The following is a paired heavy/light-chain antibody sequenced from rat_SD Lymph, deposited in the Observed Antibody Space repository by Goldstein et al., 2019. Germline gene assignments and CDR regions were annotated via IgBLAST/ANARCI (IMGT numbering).Heavy chain of an antibody. D-gene: IGHD1-4*01. Sequence: EVLLQQSGAELVRPGSSVKISCKASGYTFTDYYMHWVKQRPEQGLVWIGRINPANGNTVYAEKFKSKATLTADKSSNTAYMQLSSLTSEDTATYFCTSSTLWGQGVMVTVSS. CDR1: GYTFTDYY. CDR2: INPANGNT. J-gene: IGHJ2*01. CDR3: TSSTL. V-gene: IGHV1-16*01.
Light chain of an antibody. CDR1: QSLLYSENKKNY. J-gene: IGKJ5*01. CDR3: EQYYDTPLT. CDR2: WAS. Sequence: DIVMTQTPSSQAVSAGEKVTMSCKSSQSLLYSENKKNYLAWYQQKPGQSPKLLISWASTRESGVPDRFIGSGSGTDFTLTISSVQAEDLAVYYCEQYYDTPLTFGSGTKLEIK. V-gene: IGKV8S4*01.